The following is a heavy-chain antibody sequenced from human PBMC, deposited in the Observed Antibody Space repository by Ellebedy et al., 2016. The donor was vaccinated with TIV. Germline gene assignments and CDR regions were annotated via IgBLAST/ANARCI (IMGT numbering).Heavy chain of an antibody. Sequence: GESLKISCAASGFTFSSYAMHWVRQAPGKGLEWVAVISYDGSNKYYADSVKGRFTISRDNSKNTLYLQMNSLRAEETAVYYCARLDSSGWFDYYYGMDVWGQGTTVTVSS. CDR2: ISYDGSNK. J-gene: IGHJ6*02. CDR3: ARLDSSGWFDYYYGMDV. CDR1: GFTFSSYA. D-gene: IGHD6-19*01. V-gene: IGHV3-30-3*01.